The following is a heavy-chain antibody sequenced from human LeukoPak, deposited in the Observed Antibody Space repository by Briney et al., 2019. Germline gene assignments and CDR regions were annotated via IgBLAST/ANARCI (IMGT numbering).Heavy chain of an antibody. Sequence: GGSLRLSCAASGFTFSSYSMNWVRQAPGKGLEWVSYISSSSSTIYYADSVKGRFTISRDNAKNSLYLQMNSLRAEDTAVYYCASTRGMPGTTRGYFDYWGRGTLVTVSS. CDR3: ASTRGMPGTTRGYFDY. D-gene: IGHD3-10*01. CDR2: ISSSSSTI. CDR1: GFTFSSYS. J-gene: IGHJ4*02. V-gene: IGHV3-48*01.